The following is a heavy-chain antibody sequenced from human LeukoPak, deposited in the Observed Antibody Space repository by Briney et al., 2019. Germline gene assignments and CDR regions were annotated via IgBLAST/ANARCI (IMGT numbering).Heavy chain of an antibody. CDR1: GFTFSTYA. D-gene: IGHD6-19*01. Sequence: GGSLRLSCAASGFTFSTYAMHWVRQAPGKGLEWVAVISYDGSNKYYADSVKGRFTISRDNSKNTLYLQMNSLRAEDTAVYYCARDRGSGSDYWGQGTLVTVSS. V-gene: IGHV3-30*04. J-gene: IGHJ4*02. CDR3: ARDRGSGSDY. CDR2: ISYDGSNK.